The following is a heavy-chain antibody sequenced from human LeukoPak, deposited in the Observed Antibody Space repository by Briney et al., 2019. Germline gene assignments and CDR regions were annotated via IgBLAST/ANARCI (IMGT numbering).Heavy chain of an antibody. CDR2: IIPIFGTA. CDR1: GGTFSSYA. CDR3: ARVGLGYCSGGSCSWGDDAFDI. D-gene: IGHD2-15*01. V-gene: IGHV1-69*01. J-gene: IGHJ3*02. Sequence: ASVKVSCKASGGTFSSYAISWVRQAPGQGRERMGGIIPIFGTANYAQKFQGRVTITADESTSTAYMELSSLRSEDTAVYYCARVGLGYCSGGSCSWGDDAFDIWGQGTMVTVSS.